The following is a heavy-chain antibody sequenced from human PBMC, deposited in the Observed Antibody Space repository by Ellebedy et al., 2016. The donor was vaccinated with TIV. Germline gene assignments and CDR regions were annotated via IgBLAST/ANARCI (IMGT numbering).Heavy chain of an antibody. CDR3: ARVMTSERVTSSFDP. D-gene: IGHD3-10*01. CDR2: NYYSGST. J-gene: IGHJ5*02. Sequence: MPGGSLRLSCTVSGGSVSSGSYYWSWIRQPPGKGLEWIGYNYYSGSTKYNPSLKSRVTISVDTSKNQFSLKLASVTAADTAVYYCARVMTSERVTSSFDPWGQGTLVTVSS. CDR1: GGSVSSGSYY. V-gene: IGHV4-61*01.